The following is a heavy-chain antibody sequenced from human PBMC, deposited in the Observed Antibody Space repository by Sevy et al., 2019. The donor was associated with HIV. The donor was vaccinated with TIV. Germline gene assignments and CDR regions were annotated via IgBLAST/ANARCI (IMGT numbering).Heavy chain of an antibody. J-gene: IGHJ3*02. CDR1: GYSFTSYW. Sequence: GESLKISCKGSGYSFTSYWIGWVRQMPGKGLEWMGIIYPGDSDTRYSPSFQGQVTISADKSISTAYLQWSSLKASDTAMYYWSGRCRYYGSGGYYNDAFDIWGQGTMVTVSS. D-gene: IGHD3-10*01. CDR3: SGRCRYYGSGGYYNDAFDI. V-gene: IGHV5-51*01. CDR2: IYPGDSDT.